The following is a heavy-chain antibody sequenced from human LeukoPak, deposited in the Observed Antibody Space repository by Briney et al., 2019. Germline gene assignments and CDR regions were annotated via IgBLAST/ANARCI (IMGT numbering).Heavy chain of an antibody. CDR2: ISSSSSYI. D-gene: IGHD6-19*01. CDR1: GFTFSSYS. J-gene: IGHJ1*01. CDR3: ARDPYSSGWYGNFQH. Sequence: PGGSLRLSCAASGFTFSSYSMNWVRQAPGKGLEWVSSISSSSSYIYYADSVKGRFTISRDNAKNSLYLQMNSLRAEDTAVYYCARDPYSSGWYGNFQHWGQGTLVTVSS. V-gene: IGHV3-21*01.